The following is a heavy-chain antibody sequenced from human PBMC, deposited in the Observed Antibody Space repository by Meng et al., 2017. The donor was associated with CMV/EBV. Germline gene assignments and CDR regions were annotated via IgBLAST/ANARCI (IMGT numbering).Heavy chain of an antibody. CDR1: GFTFTTSA. Sequence: SVKVSCKASGFTFTTSAVQWVRQARGQRLEWIAWIVVGSGKTNYARKFQERVTITRDMSTSTAYMELSSLRSEDTAVYYCAADRPGSGYYDFWSGYFSEGMDVWGQGTTVTVSS. V-gene: IGHV1-58*01. CDR3: AADRPGSGYYDFWSGYFSEGMDV. CDR2: IVVGSGKT. J-gene: IGHJ6*02. D-gene: IGHD3-3*01.